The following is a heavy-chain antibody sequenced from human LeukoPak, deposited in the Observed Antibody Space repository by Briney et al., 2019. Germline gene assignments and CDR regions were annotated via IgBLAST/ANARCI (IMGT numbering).Heavy chain of an antibody. CDR2: ISYDGSNK. CDR1: RFTFINYA. D-gene: IGHD5-18*01. Sequence: ALSLSRAASRFTFINYAMHWVRPAPRKGLDWVAVISYDGSNKYYADSVKGRFTISRDNSKNTLYLQMNSLRAEDTAVYYCASGRGGTAMAASFDYWGQGTLVTVPS. V-gene: IGHV3-30*04. CDR3: ASGRGGTAMAASFDY. J-gene: IGHJ4*02.